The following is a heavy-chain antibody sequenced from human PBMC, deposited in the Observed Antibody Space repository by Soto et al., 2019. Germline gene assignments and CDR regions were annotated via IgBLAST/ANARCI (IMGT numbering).Heavy chain of an antibody. CDR2: THDSGST. D-gene: IGHD2-2*01. CDR1: GGSISSYY. V-gene: IGHV4-59*08. Sequence: PSETLSLTCTVSGGSISSYYWSWIRQSPGKGLEWIGYTHDSGSTNYNPSLKSRVTMSVDTSKSQFSLTLSSVTASDTAVYYCARLGFYYQSLDPWGHGTLVTVSS. J-gene: IGHJ5*02. CDR3: ARLGFYYQSLDP.